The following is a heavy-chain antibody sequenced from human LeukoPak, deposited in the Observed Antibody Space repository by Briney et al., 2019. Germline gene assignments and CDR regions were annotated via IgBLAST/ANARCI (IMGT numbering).Heavy chain of an antibody. J-gene: IGHJ5*02. Sequence: RASVKVSCKASGFTFTTPTMQWVRQARGQRLEWIGWIVVVSGNTNYAQKLQERVTITRDMSTSTAYMELSSLRSEDTAVYYCAAEYGDYGFDPWGQGTLVTVSS. D-gene: IGHD4-17*01. CDR2: IVVVSGNT. CDR1: GFTFTTPT. V-gene: IGHV1-58*02. CDR3: AAEYGDYGFDP.